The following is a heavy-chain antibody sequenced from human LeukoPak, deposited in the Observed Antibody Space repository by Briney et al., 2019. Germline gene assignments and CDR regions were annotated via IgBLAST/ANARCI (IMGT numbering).Heavy chain of an antibody. D-gene: IGHD3-3*01. Sequence: PSETLSLTCTVSGGSISSYYWSWIRQPAGKGLEWIGRIYTSGSANYNPSLKSRVTMSVDTSKNQFSLKLSSVTAADTAVYYCAKEGGVLRFLEWRPGYYYMDVWGKGTTVTVSS. CDR1: GGSISSYY. V-gene: IGHV4-4*07. CDR2: IYTSGSA. J-gene: IGHJ6*03. CDR3: AKEGGVLRFLEWRPGYYYMDV.